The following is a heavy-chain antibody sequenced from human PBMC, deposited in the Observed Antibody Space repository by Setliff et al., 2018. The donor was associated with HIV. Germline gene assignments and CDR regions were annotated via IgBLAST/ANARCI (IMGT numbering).Heavy chain of an antibody. CDR2: IYTRGTT. V-gene: IGHV4-38-2*01. CDR1: GYSISSGYY. CDR3: ARSGCGGETCYWYSASFD. D-gene: IGHD2-21*01. J-gene: IGHJ4*02. Sequence: PSETLSLTCAVSGYSISSGYYWGWIRQPPGRGLEWIGHIYTRGTTRYNPSLESRITISLDTSKNQFSLKIKSVTAADTAVYYCARSGCGGETCYWYSASFDWGQGTLVTVSS.